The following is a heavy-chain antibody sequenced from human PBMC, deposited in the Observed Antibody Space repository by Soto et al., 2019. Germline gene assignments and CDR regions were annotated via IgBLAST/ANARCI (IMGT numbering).Heavy chain of an antibody. CDR2: FDPEGDET. J-gene: IGHJ3*02. CDR1: GYTLTELS. Sequence: QVQLIQSGAEVKKPGASVRVSCKVSGYTLTELSMHWVRQTPGKGLEWMGGFDPEGDETIYAQNFQGRVTMTEDRSTDTAYMELSSLTSEDTAVYYCATEIVGAPGAFDIWGQGTLVTISP. CDR3: ATEIVGAPGAFDI. D-gene: IGHD1-26*01. V-gene: IGHV1-24*01.